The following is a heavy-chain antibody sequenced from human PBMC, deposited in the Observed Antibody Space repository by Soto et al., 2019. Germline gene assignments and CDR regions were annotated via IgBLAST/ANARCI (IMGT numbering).Heavy chain of an antibody. D-gene: IGHD3-10*01. V-gene: IGHV5-51*01. CDR3: ARLSFYYDGSGRHYYYYYMDV. J-gene: IGHJ6*03. Sequence: PGESLKISCKGSGYSFTSYWIGWVRQMPGKGLEWMGIIYPGDSDTRYSPSFQGQVTISADKSISTAYLQWSSLKASDTAMYYCARLSFYYDGSGRHYYYYYMDVWGKGTTITVP. CDR2: IYPGDSDT. CDR1: GYSFTSYW.